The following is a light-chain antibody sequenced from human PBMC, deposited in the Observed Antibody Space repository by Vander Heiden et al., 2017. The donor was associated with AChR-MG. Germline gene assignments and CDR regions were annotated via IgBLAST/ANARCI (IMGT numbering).Light chain of an antibody. CDR3: LQYNDWPPLT. Sequence: EIVMTQSPATLSVSPGERATLSCRASQTVSTNLAWYQQKPGQAPRLLIYGASTRATGIPDRFSGSGYGTDFTLTISSLQSEDFAVYYCLQYNDWPPLTFGGGTKVEIK. CDR1: QTVSTN. V-gene: IGKV3-15*01. CDR2: GAS. J-gene: IGKJ4*01.